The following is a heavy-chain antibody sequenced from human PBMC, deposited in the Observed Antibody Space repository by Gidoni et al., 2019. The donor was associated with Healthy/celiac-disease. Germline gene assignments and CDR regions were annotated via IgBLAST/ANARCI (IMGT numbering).Heavy chain of an antibody. D-gene: IGHD3-10*01. CDR2: ISSSSSYT. V-gene: IGHV3-21*01. CDR3: ASTYGSGSHYCMDV. J-gene: IGHJ6*02. CDR1: GFTFSSYS. Sequence: EVQLVESGGGLVTPGGSLRLSCAASGFTFSSYSMNWVRQAPGKGLEWVPSISSSSSYTYYADSVKGRFTSSRDNANNSLYLQINSLRSADTAVYYWASTYGSGSHYCMDVCGQGTTVTVSS.